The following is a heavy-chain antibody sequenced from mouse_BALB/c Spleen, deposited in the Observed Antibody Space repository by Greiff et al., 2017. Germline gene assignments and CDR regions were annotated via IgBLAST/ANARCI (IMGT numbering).Heavy chain of an antibody. J-gene: IGHJ4*01. CDR1: GFNIKDYY. CDR3: KLTYAMDY. V-gene: IGHV14-4*02. CDR2: IDPENGDT. Sequence: VQLQQSGAELVRSGASVKLSCTASGFNIKDYYMHWVKQRPVQGLEWIGWIDPENGDTEYAPKFQGKATMTADTSSNTAYLQLSSLTSEDTAVYYCKLTYAMDYWGQGTSVTVAS.